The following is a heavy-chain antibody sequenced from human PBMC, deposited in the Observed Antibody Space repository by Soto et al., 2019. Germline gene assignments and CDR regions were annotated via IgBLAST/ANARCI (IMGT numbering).Heavy chain of an antibody. CDR1: GGTFSSDS. V-gene: IGHV1-69*12. CDR2: IITMFDTP. J-gene: IGHJ4*02. D-gene: IGHD2-15*01. Sequence: QVQLVQSGAEVKKPGSSVKVSCKASGGTFSSDSFSWVRQAPGQGLEWMGGIITMFDTPIYAQKFQDRVTITADESTRTAYMQLSSLRSGDTAVYYCARSGGLDRDFNYWGQGSLVTVSS. CDR3: ARSGGLDRDFNY.